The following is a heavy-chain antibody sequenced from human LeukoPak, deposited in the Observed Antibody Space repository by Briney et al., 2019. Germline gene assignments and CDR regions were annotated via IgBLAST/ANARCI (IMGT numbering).Heavy chain of an antibody. V-gene: IGHV3-21*01. J-gene: IGHJ5*02. CDR2: ISSSSSYI. Sequence: PGGSLRLSCAASVFTFISYSMNWVRQAPGKGLEWVSSISSSSSYIYYADSVKGRFTISRDNAKNSLYLQMNSLRAEDTAVYYCASPPIFGVAYTGIDWFDPWGQGTLATVSS. CDR3: ASPPIFGVAYTGIDWFDP. D-gene: IGHD3-3*01. CDR1: VFTFISYS.